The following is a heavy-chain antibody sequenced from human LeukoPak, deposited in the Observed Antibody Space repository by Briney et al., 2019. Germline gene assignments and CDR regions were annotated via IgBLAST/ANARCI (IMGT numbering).Heavy chain of an antibody. CDR1: DGSISGYY. D-gene: IGHD7-27*01. CDR3: ARESALTWGDGAFDY. Sequence: PSETLSLTCSVSDGSISGYYWSWVRQPPGKGLEWIGYIYYSGTTNYNPSLKSRVTISVDSPKNQHSLKLSSVTAADTAVYYCARESALTWGDGAFDYWGQGTLVTVSS. CDR2: IYYSGTT. J-gene: IGHJ4*02. V-gene: IGHV4-59*01.